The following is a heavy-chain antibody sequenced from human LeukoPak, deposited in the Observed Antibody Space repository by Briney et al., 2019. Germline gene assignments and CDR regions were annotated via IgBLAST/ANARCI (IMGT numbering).Heavy chain of an antibody. CDR2: IYPDGSET. J-gene: IGHJ4*02. Sequence: GESLKISCKGLGYSFSTYWNAWVRQRPGKGLEWMGIIYPDGSETRYDPSFQGQVTISADSSTSTAYLQWSSLSASDTAIYYCARASRDGYNQDFDHWGQGTLVTVSS. CDR3: ARASRDGYNQDFDH. D-gene: IGHD5-24*01. V-gene: IGHV5-51*01. CDR1: GYSFSTYW.